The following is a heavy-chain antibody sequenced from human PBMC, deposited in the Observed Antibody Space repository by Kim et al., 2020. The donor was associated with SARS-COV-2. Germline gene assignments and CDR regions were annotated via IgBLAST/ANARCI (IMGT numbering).Heavy chain of an antibody. CDR1: GFTFSSYA. CDR2: ISYDGSNK. J-gene: IGHJ4*02. CDR3: ARWGSSSGPGY. V-gene: IGHV3-30*04. D-gene: IGHD2-2*01. Sequence: GGSLRLSCAASGFTFSSYAMHWVRQAPGKGLEWVAVISYDGSNKYYADSVKGRFTISRDNSKNTLYLQMNSLRAEDTAVYYCARWGSSSGPGYWGQGTLVTVSS.